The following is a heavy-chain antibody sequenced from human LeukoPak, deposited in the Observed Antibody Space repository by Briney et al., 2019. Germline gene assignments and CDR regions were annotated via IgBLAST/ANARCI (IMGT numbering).Heavy chain of an antibody. D-gene: IGHD2-21*02. Sequence: GGSLRLSCAASGFTFSTYWMTWVRQAPGKGLEWVANIKQDGSEKNYVDSVKGRFTISRDNAKNSLYLQMNRLGAENTAVYYCARDTSCVGGDCYGAFDIWGQGTMVTVSS. CDR3: ARDTSCVGGDCYGAFDI. J-gene: IGHJ3*02. CDR2: IKQDGSEK. V-gene: IGHV3-7*05. CDR1: GFTFSTYW.